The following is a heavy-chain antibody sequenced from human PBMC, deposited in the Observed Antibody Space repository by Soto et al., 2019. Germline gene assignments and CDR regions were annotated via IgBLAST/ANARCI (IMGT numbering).Heavy chain of an antibody. CDR2: IKQDGSEQ. V-gene: IGHV3-7*03. J-gene: IGHJ3*02. D-gene: IGHD5-18*01. CDR3: AKRLFAIVVVGGYDI. CDR1: GFTFSNYW. Sequence: GGSLRLSCAASGFTFSNYWMTWVRQAPGKGLEWVANIKQDGSEQYYLDSVKGRFTISRDNAKNSLSLQMNSLRVEDTAVYYCAKRLFAIVVVGGYDIWGQGTKVTVSS.